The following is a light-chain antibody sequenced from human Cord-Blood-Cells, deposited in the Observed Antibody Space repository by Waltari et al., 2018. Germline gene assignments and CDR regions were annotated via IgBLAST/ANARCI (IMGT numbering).Light chain of an antibody. CDR2: GKN. J-gene: IGLJ1*01. CDR1: SLRSYY. Sequence: SSELTQDPAVSVALGQTVRITCQRDSLRSYYASWYQQKPGQAPVLVIYGKNNRPSGIPDRFSGSSSGNTASLTITGAQAEDEADYYCNSRDSSGNVFGTGTKVTVL. CDR3: NSRDSSGNV. V-gene: IGLV3-19*01.